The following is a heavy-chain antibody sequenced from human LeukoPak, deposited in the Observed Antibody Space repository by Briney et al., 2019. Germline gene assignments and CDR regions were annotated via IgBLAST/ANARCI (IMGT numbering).Heavy chain of an antibody. D-gene: IGHD6-13*01. CDR3: ARGKLIAAAGRWFDP. J-gene: IGHJ5*02. CDR2: ISSSSSYI. Sequence: PGGSLRLSCAASGFTFSSYGMNWVRQAPGKGLEWVSSISSSSSYIYYADSVKGRFTISRDNAKNSLYLQMNSLRAEDTAVYYCARGKLIAAAGRWFDPWGQGTLVTVSS. V-gene: IGHV3-21*01. CDR1: GFTFSSYG.